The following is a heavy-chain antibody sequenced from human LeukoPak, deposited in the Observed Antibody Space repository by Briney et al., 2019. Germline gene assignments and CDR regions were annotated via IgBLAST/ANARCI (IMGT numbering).Heavy chain of an antibody. CDR1: GGTFSSYA. CDR2: IIPIFGTA. Sequence: SVKVSCKASGGTFSSYAISWVRQAPGQGLEWMGGIIPIFGTANYAQKFQGRVTITADESTSTAYMELSSLRSEDTAVYYCARGLLLRGFWFDPWGQGTLVTVSS. V-gene: IGHV1-69*13. D-gene: IGHD2-15*01. CDR3: ARGLLLRGFWFDP. J-gene: IGHJ5*02.